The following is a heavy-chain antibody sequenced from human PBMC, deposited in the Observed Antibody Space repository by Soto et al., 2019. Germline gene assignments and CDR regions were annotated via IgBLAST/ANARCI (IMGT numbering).Heavy chain of an antibody. D-gene: IGHD3-10*01. CDR3: YFTMPRGVL. V-gene: IGHV1-18*01. Sequence: QVQLVQSGAEVKKPGASVKVSCKASGYTFTSYGISWGRRAPGQGLEWMGGISAYNGNTNCAQELQGRGTMTTDTSASTAYMELRSLRSDDTAVYYCYFTMPRGVLWGQGTLVPVSS. CDR2: ISAYNGNT. CDR1: GYTFTSYG. J-gene: IGHJ4*02.